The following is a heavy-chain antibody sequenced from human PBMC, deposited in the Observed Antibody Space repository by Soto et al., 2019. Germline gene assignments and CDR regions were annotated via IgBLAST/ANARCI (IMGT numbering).Heavy chain of an antibody. D-gene: IGHD2-8*01. V-gene: IGHV4-39*01. J-gene: IGHJ4*02. CDR3: ARHEGNGNVWPLDY. CDR2: IHYSGST. Sequence: LTCTVSGDSIGTTLSYWAWIRQSPGKGLEWIGNIHYSGSTYYMPSLRSRVTLSVDTSKNQFSLRLTSVTAEDTAVYYCARHEGNGNVWPLDYWGQGILVTVSS. CDR1: GDSIGTTLSY.